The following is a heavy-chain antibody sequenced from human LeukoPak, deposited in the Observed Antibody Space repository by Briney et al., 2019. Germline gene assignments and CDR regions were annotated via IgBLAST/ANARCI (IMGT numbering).Heavy chain of an antibody. Sequence: PLETLSLTCTVSGGSISSYYWSWIRQPPGKGLEWIGYIYYSGGTNYNPSLKSRVTISVDTSKNQFSLKLSSVTAADTAVYYCARLGFSNSGSYLAPSDYWGQGTLVTVSS. CDR2: IYYSGGT. CDR1: GGSISSYY. V-gene: IGHV4-59*08. D-gene: IGHD1-26*01. CDR3: ARLGFSNSGSYLAPSDY. J-gene: IGHJ4*02.